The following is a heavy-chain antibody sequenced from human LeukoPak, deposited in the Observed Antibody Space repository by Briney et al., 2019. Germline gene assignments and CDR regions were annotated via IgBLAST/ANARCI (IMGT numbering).Heavy chain of an antibody. V-gene: IGHV3-53*01. CDR2: IYSGGST. Sequence: GGSLRLSCAASGFTVSSNYMSWVRQAPGKGLEWVSVIYSGGSTYYADSVKGRFTISRDSSKNTLCLQMNSLRAEDTAVYYCARFSSAYYYFDYWGQGTLVAVSS. CDR3: ARFSSAYYYFDY. CDR1: GFTVSSNY. J-gene: IGHJ4*02. D-gene: IGHD3-22*01.